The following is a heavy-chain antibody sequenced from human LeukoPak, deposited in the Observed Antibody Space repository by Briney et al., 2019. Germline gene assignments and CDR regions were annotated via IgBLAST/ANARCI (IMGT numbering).Heavy chain of an antibody. D-gene: IGHD3-10*01. Sequence: SETLSLTCTVSSGSTNNFYRSWSRQPPGGGGEWVGYVYYTGTTNYNPSLKSRVTISIDTSKNQFSLKLSSVTAADTAVYYCARLARLSLIRGVTGYHSMDVWGKGTKVTVSS. V-gene: IGHV4-59*01. CDR3: ARLARLSLIRGVTGYHSMDV. CDR1: SGSTNNFY. CDR2: VYYTGTT. J-gene: IGHJ6*03.